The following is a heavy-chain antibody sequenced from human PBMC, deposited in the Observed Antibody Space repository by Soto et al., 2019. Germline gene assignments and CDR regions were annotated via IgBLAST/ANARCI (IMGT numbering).Heavy chain of an antibody. CDR1: GYTFTSYY. CDR3: ASSTRYCTNGVCPDS. D-gene: IGHD2-8*01. Sequence: ASVKVSCKASGYTFTSYYMHWVRQAPGQGLEWMGLINPSGGSTSYAQKFQGRVTMTRDTSTSTVYMELNSLRSEDTAVYYCASSTRYCTNGVCPDSWGQGTLVTVSS. J-gene: IGHJ5*01. CDR2: INPSGGST. V-gene: IGHV1-46*01.